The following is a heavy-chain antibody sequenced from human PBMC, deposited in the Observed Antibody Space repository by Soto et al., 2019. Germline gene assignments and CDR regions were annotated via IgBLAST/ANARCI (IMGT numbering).Heavy chain of an antibody. D-gene: IGHD1-26*01. CDR2: IWYDGSNK. Sequence: LRLSCAASGFPFSSYGMHWVRQAPGKGLEWVAVIWYDGSNKYYADSVKGRFTISRDNSKNTLYLQMNSLRAEDTAVYYCARDSGSYYYYGMDVWGQGTTVTVSS. V-gene: IGHV3-33*01. CDR3: ARDSGSYYYYGMDV. J-gene: IGHJ6*02. CDR1: GFPFSSYG.